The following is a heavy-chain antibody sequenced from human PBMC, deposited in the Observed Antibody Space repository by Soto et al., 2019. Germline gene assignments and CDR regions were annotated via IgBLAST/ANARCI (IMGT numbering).Heavy chain of an antibody. CDR1: GFTFNNYG. J-gene: IGHJ2*01. CDR3: ARDRYSYDSRAYQGVDWYFDL. D-gene: IGHD3-22*01. CDR2: IWYDGSHE. V-gene: IGHV3-33*01. Sequence: LRLSCAASGFTFNNYGMHWVRQAPGKGLEWVAVIWYDGSHESYADSVKGRFTISRDNSKNTLYLQMNSLRAEDTAVYYCARDRYSYDSRAYQGVDWYFDLWGRGTLVTVSS.